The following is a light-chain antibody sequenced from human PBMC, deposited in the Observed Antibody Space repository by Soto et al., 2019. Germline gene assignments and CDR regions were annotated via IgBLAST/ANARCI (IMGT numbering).Light chain of an antibody. J-gene: IGKJ3*01. CDR1: QSVSNY. V-gene: IGKV3-11*01. Sequence: ENVLTQSPATLSLSPGERATLSCRASQSVSNYVAWYQQKPGQAPRLLIYDASNRATGIPARFSGSGSGTDFTLTISSLGPEDFAVYYCQQRSNWRVGPGTKVDIK. CDR2: DAS. CDR3: QQRSNWR.